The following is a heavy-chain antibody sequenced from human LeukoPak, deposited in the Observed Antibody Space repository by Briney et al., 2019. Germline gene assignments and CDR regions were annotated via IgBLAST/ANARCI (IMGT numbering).Heavy chain of an antibody. J-gene: IGHJ5*02. D-gene: IGHD3-10*01. V-gene: IGHV3-21*01. CDR1: GFSFSTYS. CDR3: ARDRSYYGSGSYNWFGP. Sequence: PGGSLRLSCAASGFSFSTYSMNWVRQAPGGGLEWLSFISSGSLYVYHADSVKGRFTISRDNAKNSLYLQMNSLRAEDTAAYYCARDRSYYGSGSYNWFGPWGRGALVTVSS. CDR2: ISSGSLYV.